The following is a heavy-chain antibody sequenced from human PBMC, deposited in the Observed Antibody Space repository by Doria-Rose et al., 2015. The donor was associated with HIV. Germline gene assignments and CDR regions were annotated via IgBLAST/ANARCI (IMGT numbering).Heavy chain of an antibody. V-gene: IGHV2-26*01. CDR1: GVSLSSPGMG. Sequence: QVTLKESGPVLVKPTETLTLTCTVSGVSLSSPGMGVSWIRQPPGKALEWLANIFSDDERSYKTSLKSRLTIYRCTSKGQVVLPMTDMDPVDTATYYCARIKSSRWYHKYYFDFWGQGTLVTVSA. CDR2: IFSDDER. D-gene: IGHD6-13*01. CDR3: ARIKSSRWYHKYYFDF. J-gene: IGHJ4*02.